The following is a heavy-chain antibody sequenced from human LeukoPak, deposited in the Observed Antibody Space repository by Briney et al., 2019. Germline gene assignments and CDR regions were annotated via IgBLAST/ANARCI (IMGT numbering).Heavy chain of an antibody. CDR3: ARDEDSSWDNYYYYYGMDV. D-gene: IGHD6-13*01. Sequence: GGSLRLSCAASGFTFSSYSMNWVRQAPGKGLEWVSYISSSSTIYYADSVKGRFTISRDNAKNSLYLQMNSLRAEDTAVYYCARDEDSSWDNYYYYYGMDVWGQGTTVTVSS. V-gene: IGHV3-48*01. CDR1: GFTFSSYS. J-gene: IGHJ6*02. CDR2: ISSSSTI.